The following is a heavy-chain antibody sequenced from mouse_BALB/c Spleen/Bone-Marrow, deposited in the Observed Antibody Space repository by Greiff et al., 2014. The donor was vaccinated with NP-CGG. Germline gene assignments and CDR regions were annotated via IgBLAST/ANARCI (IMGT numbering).Heavy chain of an antibody. CDR1: GFTFTDYF. CDR3: ARDYSGYFDF. CDR2: IRNKPNGYTT. Sequence: EVKLVESGGGLVQPGGSLRLSCTTSGFTFTDYFMTWVRQPPGKALEWLGFIRNKPNGYTTEYNPSVKGQFTISRDNSQGILYLQMNTLRAEDSAIYYCARDYSGYFDFWGQGTTLTVSS. D-gene: IGHD5-1*01. J-gene: IGHJ2*01. V-gene: IGHV7-3*02.